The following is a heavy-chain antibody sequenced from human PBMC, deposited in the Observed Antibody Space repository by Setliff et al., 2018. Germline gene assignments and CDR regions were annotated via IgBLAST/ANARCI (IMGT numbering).Heavy chain of an antibody. V-gene: IGHV4-4*02. Sequence: SETLSLTCTVSGGSISSSNWWTWVRQPPGKGLEWIGEIYHSGSINYNPSLKGRVTMSVDTSKTQFSLKLNSMTTADTAVYYCARGGTYRYFDYWGQGTLVTVSS. CDR1: GGSISSSNW. CDR3: ARGGTYRYFDY. CDR2: IYHSGSI. J-gene: IGHJ4*02.